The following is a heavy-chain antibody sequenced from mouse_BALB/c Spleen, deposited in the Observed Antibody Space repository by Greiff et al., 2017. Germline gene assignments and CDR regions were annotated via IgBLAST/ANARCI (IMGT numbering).Heavy chain of an antibody. CDR3: TRDRGNWGYFDV. Sequence: EVKLEESGGGLVKPGGSLKLSCAASGFTFSSYTMSWVRQTPEKRLEWVATISSGGSYTYYPDSVKGRFTISRDNAKNTLYLQMSSLKSEDTAMYYCTRDRGNWGYFDVWGAGTTVTVSS. V-gene: IGHV5-6-4*01. CDR1: GFTFSSYT. D-gene: IGHD4-1*01. J-gene: IGHJ1*01. CDR2: ISSGGSYT.